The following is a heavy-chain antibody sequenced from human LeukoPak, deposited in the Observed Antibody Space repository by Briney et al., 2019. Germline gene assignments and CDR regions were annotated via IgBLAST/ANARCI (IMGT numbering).Heavy chain of an antibody. J-gene: IGHJ4*02. CDR2: IWYDGSNK. V-gene: IGHV3-33*01. D-gene: IGHD3-16*02. CDR3: ARGTAGYHSSYFDY. CDR1: GFTFSSYG. Sequence: GGSLRLSCAASGFTFSSYGMHWVRQAPGKGLEWVAVIWYDGSNKYYADSVKGRFTISRDNSKNTLYLQMNSLRAEDTAVYYCARGTAGYHSSYFDYWGQGTLVTVSS.